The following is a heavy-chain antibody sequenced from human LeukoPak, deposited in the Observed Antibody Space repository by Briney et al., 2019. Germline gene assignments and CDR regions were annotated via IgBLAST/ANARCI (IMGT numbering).Heavy chain of an antibody. V-gene: IGHV3-53*01. J-gene: IGHJ6*02. CDR3: ARVASTSPYFYGMDV. Sequence: ETLSLTCTVSGGSISSYYWSWIRQPPGKGLEWVSAIYSGGSTSYADSVKGRFTISRDKSKNTVYLQMNSLSAEDTAIYYCARVASTSPYFYGMDVWGQGTTVTVSS. CDR2: IYSGGST. CDR1: GGSISSYY.